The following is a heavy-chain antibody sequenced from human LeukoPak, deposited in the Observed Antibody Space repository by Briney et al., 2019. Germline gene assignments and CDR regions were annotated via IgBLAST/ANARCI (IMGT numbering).Heavy chain of an antibody. CDR1: GGSISSYY. Sequence: SETLSLTCTVSGGSISSYYWSWIRQPPGKGLEWIGYVFYSGRTDHNPSLKSRLTISVDTSKNQFSLKLNSVTAADTAVYYCAKNGQSGFSFDPWGQGTLVTVSS. J-gene: IGHJ5*02. CDR3: AKNGQSGFSFDP. CDR2: VFYSGRT. D-gene: IGHD3-3*01. V-gene: IGHV4-59*12.